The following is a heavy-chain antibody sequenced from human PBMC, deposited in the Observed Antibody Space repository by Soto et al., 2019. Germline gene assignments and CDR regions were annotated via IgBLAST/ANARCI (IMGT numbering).Heavy chain of an antibody. V-gene: IGHV1-69*01. Sequence: QVQLVQSGAEVKKPGSSVKVSCKASGGTFSSYAISWVRQAPGQGLEWMGGIIPIFGTANYAQKFQGRVTITADESTSKAYMELSSLRSEDTAVYYCASDYDYIWGSYREGGFDYWGQGTLVTVSS. D-gene: IGHD3-16*02. CDR3: ASDYDYIWGSYREGGFDY. CDR2: IIPIFGTA. CDR1: GGTFSSYA. J-gene: IGHJ4*02.